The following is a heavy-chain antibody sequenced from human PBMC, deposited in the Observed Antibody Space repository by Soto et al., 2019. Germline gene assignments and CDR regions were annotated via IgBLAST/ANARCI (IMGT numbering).Heavy chain of an antibody. CDR3: ARGFSSGWHFGY. J-gene: IGHJ4*02. CDR2: INPSGGST. V-gene: IGHV1-46*01. Sequence: QVQLVQSGAEVKKPGASVKVSCKASGYTFTNYYMHWVRQATGQGLEWMGIINPSGGSTTCAQTFQSKITMTRDTSTSTVYMELSSLRYEYTAGYYWARGFSSGWHFGYWGQGTPVTVSS. D-gene: IGHD6-19*01. CDR1: GYTFTNYY.